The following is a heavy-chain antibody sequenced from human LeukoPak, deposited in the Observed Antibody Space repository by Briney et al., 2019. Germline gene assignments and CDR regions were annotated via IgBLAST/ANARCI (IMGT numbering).Heavy chain of an antibody. CDR1: GYTLTELS. D-gene: IGHD3-3*01. CDR3: ATYPRPGVVARYYYYMDV. J-gene: IGHJ6*03. CDR2: FDPEDGET. V-gene: IGHV1-24*01. Sequence: ASVKVSCKVSGYTLTELSMHWVRQAPGKGLEWMGGFDPEDGETIYAQKFQGRVTMTEDTSTDTAYMELSSLRSEDTAVYYCATYPRPGVVARYYYYMDVWGKGTTVTVSS.